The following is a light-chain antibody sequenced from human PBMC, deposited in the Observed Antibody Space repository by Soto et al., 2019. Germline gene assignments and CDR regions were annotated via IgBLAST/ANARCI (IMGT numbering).Light chain of an antibody. CDR3: FSHKRGDSHV. J-gene: IGLJ1*01. Sequence: QSALTQPRSVSGSPGQSVTVSCIGTSSDVGDYNSVSWYQQYPGKAPKLIIYGVTNRPSGVSNRFSGSKTGNTASLTISGLQAEDEAYYYCFSHKRGDSHVFGTGTKVT. V-gene: IGLV2-11*01. CDR1: SSDVGDYNS. CDR2: GVT.